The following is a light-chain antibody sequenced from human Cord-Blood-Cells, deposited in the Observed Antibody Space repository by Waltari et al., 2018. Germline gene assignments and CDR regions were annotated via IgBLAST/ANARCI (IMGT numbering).Light chain of an antibody. CDR3: SSYTSSSTVV. V-gene: IGLV2-14*01. CDR2: DVS. Sequence: QSPLPQPAPWSGSPGRSSPFSCTGTSSEVGGHTYVPWYQQHPGKAPKLMIYDVSNRPSGVSNRFSGSKSGNTASLTISGLQAEDEADYYCSSYTSSSTVVFGGGTKLTVL. CDR1: SSEVGGHTY. J-gene: IGLJ2*01.